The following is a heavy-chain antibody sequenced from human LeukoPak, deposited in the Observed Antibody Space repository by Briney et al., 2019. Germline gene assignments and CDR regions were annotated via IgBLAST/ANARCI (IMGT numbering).Heavy chain of an antibody. V-gene: IGHV3-30*03. J-gene: IGHJ4*02. CDR3: VGKAY. Sequence: GGSLRLSCAASGFTFSSYGMHWVRQAPGKGLEWVAVISYDGSNKYYADSVKGRFTISRDNSKNTLYLQMNSLRAEDTAIYYCVGKAYWGQGTLVTVSS. CDR2: ISYDGSNK. CDR1: GFTFSSYG. D-gene: IGHD1-14*01.